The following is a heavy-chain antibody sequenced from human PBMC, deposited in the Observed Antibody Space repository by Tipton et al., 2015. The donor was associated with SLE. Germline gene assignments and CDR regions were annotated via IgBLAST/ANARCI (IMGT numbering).Heavy chain of an antibody. J-gene: IGHJ4*02. D-gene: IGHD2-15*01. CDR1: GFTFSNYA. V-gene: IGHV3-23*01. CDR2: ISGSGGST. CDR3: AGWVGYCSGGTCFY. Sequence: SLRLSCAASGFTFSNYAMSWVRQAPGKGLEWVSSISGSGGSTYYADSVKGRFTISRDNSKNTLYLQMKSLRAEDTAVYYCAGWVGYCSGGTCFYWGQGTLVTVSS.